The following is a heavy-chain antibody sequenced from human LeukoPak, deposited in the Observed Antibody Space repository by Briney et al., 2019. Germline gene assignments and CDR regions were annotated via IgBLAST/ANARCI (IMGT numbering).Heavy chain of an antibody. CDR2: ISPNSGGT. D-gene: IGHD5/OR15-5a*01. CDR3: ARYMDLMSTNYFDY. Sequence: SVKVSCKASGYTFTAFYIHWVRQAPGHGLEWKGWISPNSGGTTYAQKFQGRVTMTRDTSISTIYIELSRLRSDDTAVYYCARYMDLMSTNYFDYWGQGTLVTVYS. CDR1: GYTFTAFY. J-gene: IGHJ4*02. V-gene: IGHV1-2*02.